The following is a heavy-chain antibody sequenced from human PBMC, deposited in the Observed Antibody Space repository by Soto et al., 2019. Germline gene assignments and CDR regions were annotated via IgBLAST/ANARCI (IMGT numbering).Heavy chain of an antibody. CDR2: ISGHNGKS. D-gene: IGHD2-8*01. CDR3: ARKCYIGNFAMDV. CDR1: GYTFKSYD. J-gene: IGHJ6*01. Sequence: QVQLVQSGAEVKEPGASVTVSCKASGYTFKSYDVMWVRKAPGQGLEWMGWISGHNGKSDYAENFKVRVIMSSDTSTATASMDLRGLRSDDTAGYYCARKCYIGNFAMDVWGQGSTVTVSS. V-gene: IGHV1-18*04.